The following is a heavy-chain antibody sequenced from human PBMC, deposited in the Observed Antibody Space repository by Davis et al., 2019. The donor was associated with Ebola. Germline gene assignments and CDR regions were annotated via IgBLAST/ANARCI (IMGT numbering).Heavy chain of an antibody. J-gene: IGHJ6*02. CDR3: AKSRGSSWYGMDV. CDR1: GFTFSSYS. D-gene: IGHD6-13*01. Sequence: GESLKISCAASGFTFSSYSMNWVRQAPGKGLEWVSYISSSSSTIYYADSVKGRFTISRDNAKNSLYLQMNSLRDEDTAVYYCAKSRGSSWYGMDVWGQGTTVTVSS. V-gene: IGHV3-48*02. CDR2: ISSSSSTI.